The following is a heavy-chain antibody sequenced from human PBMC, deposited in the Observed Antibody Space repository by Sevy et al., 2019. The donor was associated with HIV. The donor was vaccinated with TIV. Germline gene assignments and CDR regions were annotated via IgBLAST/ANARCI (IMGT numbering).Heavy chain of an antibody. V-gene: IGHV4-4*07. CDR1: GGSISTDS. J-gene: IGHJ6*02. CDR2: IYSSGRT. CDR3: ARGARRGGVDV. Sequence: SETLSLTCTVSGGSISTDSWNWIRQPAGKGLEWFGRIYSSGRTNYNPALKSRVTMSVDTSKNQISLKLRSVTAADTAVYYCARGARRGGVDVWGQGTTVTVSS.